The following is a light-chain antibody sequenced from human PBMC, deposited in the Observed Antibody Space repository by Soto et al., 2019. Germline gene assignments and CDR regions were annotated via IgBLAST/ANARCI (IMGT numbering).Light chain of an antibody. J-gene: IGKJ3*01. CDR2: GAS. CDR3: QQYGSPFT. Sequence: EIVLTQSTGTLSLSPGERATLSCRASQSVSSSYLAWYQQKPGQAPRLLIYGASSRATGIPDRFSGSGSGTDFTLTISRLEPEDFAVYYCQQYGSPFTFGPGTKVDIK. V-gene: IGKV3-20*01. CDR1: QSVSSSY.